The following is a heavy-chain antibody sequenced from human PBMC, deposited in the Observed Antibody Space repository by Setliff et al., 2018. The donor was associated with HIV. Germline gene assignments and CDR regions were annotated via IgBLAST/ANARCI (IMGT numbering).Heavy chain of an antibody. CDR3: ARGDYYDSGSYSPGGDVFDI. Sequence: ASVKVSCKAFGYTFTGYYMHWVRQAPGQGLEWMGWMNPNSGNTGYARKFQGRVTMTTDTSTNTAYMELRTLRSDDTAVYYCARGDYYDSGSYSPGGDVFDIWGQGTTVTVSS. V-gene: IGHV1-2*02. J-gene: IGHJ3*02. D-gene: IGHD3-22*01. CDR1: GYTFTGYY. CDR2: MNPNSGNT.